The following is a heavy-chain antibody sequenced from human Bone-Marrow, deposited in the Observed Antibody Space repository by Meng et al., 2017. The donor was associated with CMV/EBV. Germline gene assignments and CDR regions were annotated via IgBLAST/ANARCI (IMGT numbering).Heavy chain of an antibody. Sequence: GESLKISCTASGFTFGDYAMSWVRQAPGKGLEWVGFIRSKAYGGTTEYAASVKGRFTISRDDSKSIAYLQMNSLKTEDTAVYYCTRDAEDGMDVWGQGPTVTVYS. CDR2: IRSKAYGGTT. CDR3: TRDAEDGMDV. J-gene: IGHJ6*02. V-gene: IGHV3-49*04. CDR1: GFTFGDYA.